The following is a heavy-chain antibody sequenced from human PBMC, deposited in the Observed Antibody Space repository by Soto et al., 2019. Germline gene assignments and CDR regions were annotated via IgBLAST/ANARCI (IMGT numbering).Heavy chain of an antibody. Sequence: SETLSLTCAVYSRSFRDYYWTWIRQPPGKGLEFIGEINHSGTTHYNPSLKSRVTISVDTSKNHFSLKMNSVTAADTAVYYCERSPKSTDFPYYFDFCGQGPLVTVYS. CDR1: SRSFRDYY. J-gene: IGHJ4*02. CDR2: INHSGTT. V-gene: IGHV4-34*01. CDR3: ERSPKSTDFPYYFDF. D-gene: IGHD2-21*01.